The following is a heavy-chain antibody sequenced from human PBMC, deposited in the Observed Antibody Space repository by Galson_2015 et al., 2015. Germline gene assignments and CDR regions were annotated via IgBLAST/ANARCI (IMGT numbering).Heavy chain of an antibody. CDR3: ARGSEQQLVRRNWYFDL. V-gene: IGHV1-69*13. CDR1: GGTFSSYA. D-gene: IGHD6-13*01. J-gene: IGHJ2*01. CDR2: IIPIFGTA. Sequence: SVKVSCKASGGTFSSYATSWVRQAPGQGLEWMGGIIPIFGTANYAQKFQGRVTITADESTSTAYMELSSLRSEDTAVYYCARGSEQQLVRRNWYFDLWGRGTLVTVSS.